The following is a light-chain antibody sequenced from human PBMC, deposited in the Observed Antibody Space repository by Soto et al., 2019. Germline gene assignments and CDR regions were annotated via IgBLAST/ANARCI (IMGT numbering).Light chain of an antibody. CDR2: AAG. CDR3: QQADRVPFT. Sequence: DIQMTQSPSSVSASVGDRVTITCRASQSIGSWLVWYQQKPGKAPKLLISAAGNLESGVPSRFSVSGSGTDFTLIITNVQPEDFSTYYCQQADRVPFTFGQGTKVEIK. J-gene: IGKJ2*01. V-gene: IGKV1-12*01. CDR1: QSIGSW.